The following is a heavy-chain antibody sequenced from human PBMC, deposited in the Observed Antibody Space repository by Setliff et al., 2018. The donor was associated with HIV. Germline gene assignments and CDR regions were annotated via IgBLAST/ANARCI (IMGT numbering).Heavy chain of an antibody. CDR3: ARLVGSGWYLDAFDI. J-gene: IGHJ3*02. CDR1: GYSFTSYW. CDR2: IDPSDSYT. D-gene: IGHD6-19*01. V-gene: IGHV5-10-1*01. Sequence: PGESLKISCKGSGYSFTSYWISWVRQMPGKGLEWMGRIDPSDSYTNYSPSFQGHVTISADKSISTAYLQWGSLKASDTAMYYCARLVGSGWYLDAFDIWGQGTMVTVSS.